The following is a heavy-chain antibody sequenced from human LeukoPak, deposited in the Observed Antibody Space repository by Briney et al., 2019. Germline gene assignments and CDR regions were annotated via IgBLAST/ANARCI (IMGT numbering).Heavy chain of an antibody. CDR1: GFTFSNYG. J-gene: IGHJ4*02. Sequence: PGGSLRLSCAASGFTFSNYGMHWVRQAPGKGLEWLSYISTSSSYIYYADSVKGRFTVSRDNSKNTLYLQMNSLRAEDTAVYYCARGHIVVVPAAPDYWGQGTLVTVSS. CDR2: ISTSSSYI. V-gene: IGHV3-21*01. CDR3: ARGHIVVVPAAPDY. D-gene: IGHD2-2*01.